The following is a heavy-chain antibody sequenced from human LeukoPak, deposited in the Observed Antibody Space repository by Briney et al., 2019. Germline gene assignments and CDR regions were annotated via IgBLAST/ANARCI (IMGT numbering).Heavy chain of an antibody. CDR3: ARRHYDSSGYYYLGYFDY. V-gene: IGHV3-23*01. D-gene: IGHD3-22*01. J-gene: IGHJ4*02. CDR1: GFTFSSYA. CDR2: ISGSGGST. Sequence: PGGSPRLSCAASGFTFSSYAMSWVRQAPGKGLEWVSAISGSGGSTYYADSVKGRFTISRDNSKNTLYLQMNSLRAEDTAVYYCARRHYDSSGYYYLGYFDYWGQGTLVTVSS.